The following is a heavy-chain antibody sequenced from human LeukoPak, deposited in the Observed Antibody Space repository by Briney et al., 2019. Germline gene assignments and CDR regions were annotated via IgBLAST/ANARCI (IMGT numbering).Heavy chain of an antibody. D-gene: IGHD7-27*01. CDR2: IWYDGFNK. J-gene: IGHJ4*02. CDR1: GFTFSSYV. V-gene: IGHV3-33*01. Sequence: QPGRSLRLSCAASGFTFSSYVMHWVRQAPGKGLEWVAVIWYDGFNKYYADSVKGRFTISRDNSKNTLYPQMNSLRAEDTAVYYCARDLGNWGWNDFWGQGTLVTVSS. CDR3: ARDLGNWGWNDF.